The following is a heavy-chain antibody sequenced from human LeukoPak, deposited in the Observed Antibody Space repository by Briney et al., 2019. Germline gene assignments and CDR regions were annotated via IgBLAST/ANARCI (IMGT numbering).Heavy chain of an antibody. D-gene: IGHD2-2*02. J-gene: IGHJ3*02. Sequence: GGSLRLSCAASGFTFSSYAMHWVRQAPGKGLEWVAVISYGGSNKYYADSVKGRFTISRDNSKNTLYLQMNSLRAEDTAVYYCARIGYCSSTSCYTGGTPDAFDIWGQGTMVTVSS. CDR3: ARIGYCSSTSCYTGGTPDAFDI. CDR2: ISYGGSNK. CDR1: GFTFSSYA. V-gene: IGHV3-30-3*01.